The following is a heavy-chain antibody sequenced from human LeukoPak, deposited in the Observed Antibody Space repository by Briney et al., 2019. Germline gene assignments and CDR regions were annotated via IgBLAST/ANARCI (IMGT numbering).Heavy chain of an antibody. D-gene: IGHD3-10*01. CDR2: ISSSGSTT. CDR3: ARGITMVRY. V-gene: IGHV3-48*03. CDR1: GFTFSSYE. J-gene: IGHJ4*02. Sequence: GSLRLSCAASGFTFSSYEMNWVRQAPGKGLEWVSYISSSGSTTYYADSVKGRFTISRDNAKNSLYLQMNSLRAEDTAVYYCARGITMVRYWGQGTLVTVSS.